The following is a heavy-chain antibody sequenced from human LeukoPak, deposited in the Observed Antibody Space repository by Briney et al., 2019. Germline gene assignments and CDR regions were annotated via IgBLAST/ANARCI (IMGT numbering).Heavy chain of an antibody. CDR1: GGTFSSYA. J-gene: IGHJ5*02. V-gene: IGHV1-69*01. CDR2: IIPIFGTA. Sequence: VASVKVSCKASGGTFSSYAISWVRQAPGQGLEWMGGIIPIFGTANYAQKFQGRVTITADESTSTAYMELSSLRSKDTAVYYCATDRLGYCSSTSCVYNWFNPWGQGTLVTVSS. CDR3: ATDRLGYCSSTSCVYNWFNP. D-gene: IGHD2-2*01.